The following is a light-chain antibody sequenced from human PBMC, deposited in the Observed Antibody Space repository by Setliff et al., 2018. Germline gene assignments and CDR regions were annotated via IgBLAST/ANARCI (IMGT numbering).Light chain of an antibody. CDR1: NIGSKS. J-gene: IGLJ2*01. CDR3: QVWDSSLNHKV. V-gene: IGLV3-21*04. Sequence: SYELTQPPSASVAPGKTATITCGGSNIGSKSVHWYQRKPGQAPVLVIFYDSDRPSGIPERFSGSNSGNTATLTISGVEAGDEADYFCQVWDSSLNHKVFGGGTKVTVL. CDR2: YDS.